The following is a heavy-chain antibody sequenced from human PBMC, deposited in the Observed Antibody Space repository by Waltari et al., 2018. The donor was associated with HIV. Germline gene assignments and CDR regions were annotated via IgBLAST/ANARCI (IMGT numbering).Heavy chain of an antibody. CDR3: AKGRGSYRLNYFDH. Sequence: EVHLLESGGGLVQPGGSLRLSCAASGFTFSAYAMIWVRQAPGRGLEWVSGISDSGITYDTDSVKGRFTISRDNSKDTLYLQINSLRVEDAAIYYCAKGRGSYRLNYFDHWGRGTLVTVSS. CDR2: ISDSGIT. V-gene: IGHV3-23*01. J-gene: IGHJ4*02. D-gene: IGHD3-16*02. CDR1: GFTFSAYA.